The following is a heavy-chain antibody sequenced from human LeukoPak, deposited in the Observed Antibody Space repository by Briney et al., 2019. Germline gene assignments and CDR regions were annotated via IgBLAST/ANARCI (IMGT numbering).Heavy chain of an antibody. J-gene: IGHJ4*02. CDR3: ARGGRIQLWLLMDY. V-gene: IGHV1-8*01. D-gene: IGHD5-18*01. Sequence: ASVKVSCKASGYTFTSYDINWVRQATGQGLEWMGLMNPNSGNTGYAQKFQGRVTMTRNTSISTAYMELSSLRPEDTAVYYCARGGRIQLWLLMDYWGQGTLVTVSS. CDR2: MNPNSGNT. CDR1: GYTFTSYD.